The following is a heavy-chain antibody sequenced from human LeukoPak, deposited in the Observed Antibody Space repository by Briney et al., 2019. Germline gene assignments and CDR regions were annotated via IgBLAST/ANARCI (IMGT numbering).Heavy chain of an antibody. J-gene: IGHJ4*02. CDR2: IFYTGST. CDR3: ARESGSYWPPDY. CDR1: GGSVSSYY. D-gene: IGHD3-10*01. Sequence: SETLSLTCTVSGGSVSSYYWSWIRQPPGKGLEWIGYIFYTGSTKSNPSLNSRVTISVDTSKNQFSLRLSSVTAADTAVYYCARESGSYWPPDYWGQGTLVTVSS. V-gene: IGHV4-59*02.